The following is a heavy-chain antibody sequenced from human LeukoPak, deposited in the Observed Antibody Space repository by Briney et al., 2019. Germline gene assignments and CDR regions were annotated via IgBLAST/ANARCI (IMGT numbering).Heavy chain of an antibody. CDR2: ITGSGYST. CDR3: AKDYVFRSTTCPDFFDH. J-gene: IGHJ4*02. Sequence: PGGSLRLSCAASGFTFSSYSMNWVRQAPGKGLEWVSGITGSGYSTYSADSVKGRFTISRDNSKNTLDLQMNSLRAEDTAVYYCAKDYVFRSTTCPDFFDHWAREPWSPSPQ. D-gene: IGHD2-2*01. V-gene: IGHV3-23*01. CDR1: GFTFSSYS.